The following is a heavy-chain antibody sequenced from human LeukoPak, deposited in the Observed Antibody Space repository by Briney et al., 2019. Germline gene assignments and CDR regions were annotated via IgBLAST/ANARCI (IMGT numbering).Heavy chain of an antibody. CDR3: ARDERGYYYDSSGFNWFDP. CDR2: IYYSGST. J-gene: IGHJ5*02. CDR1: GGSISSYY. V-gene: IGHV4-59*01. Sequence: PSETLSLTCTVSGGSISSYYWSWIRQPPGKGLEWIGYIYYSGSTNYNPSLKSRVTISVDTSKNQFSLKLSSVTAADTAVYYCARDERGYYYDSSGFNWFDPWGQGSLVTVSS. D-gene: IGHD3-22*01.